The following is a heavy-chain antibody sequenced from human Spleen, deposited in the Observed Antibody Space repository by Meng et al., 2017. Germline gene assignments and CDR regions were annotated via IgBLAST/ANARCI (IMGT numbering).Heavy chain of an antibody. Sequence: QVHPVQSGPELKNPGASVQVSCKASDYTFTGYGVSWVRQAPGQGLEWMAWLGAHDGDTSHAPKFQGRVTVSADRPTATAYMELRSLRSDDTAVYYCARGTPGRSYSDYWGQGTLVTVSS. D-gene: IGHD3-10*01. V-gene: IGHV1-18*01. CDR1: DYTFTGYG. CDR2: LGAHDGDT. CDR3: ARGTPGRSYSDY. J-gene: IGHJ4*02.